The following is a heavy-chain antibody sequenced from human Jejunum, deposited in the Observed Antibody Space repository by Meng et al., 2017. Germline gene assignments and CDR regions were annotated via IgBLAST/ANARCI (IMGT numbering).Heavy chain of an antibody. CDR1: GFTFSSYE. V-gene: IGHV3-48*03. J-gene: IGHJ4*02. CDR2: ISTGGSTI. Sequence: GESLKISCAASGFTFSSYELNWVRQAPGEGLEWLSYISTGGSTIYYADSVKGRFTISRDNAKNSLYLEMNSLRAEDTAIYYCARELKNSNSFDYWGQGTPVTSPQ. D-gene: IGHD6-13*01. CDR3: ARELKNSNSFDY.